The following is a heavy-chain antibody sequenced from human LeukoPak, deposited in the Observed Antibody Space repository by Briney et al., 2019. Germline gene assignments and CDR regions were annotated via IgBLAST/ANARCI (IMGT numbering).Heavy chain of an antibody. CDR3: ARLGNCTNGVCYTGPVGY. CDR1: GGSFSGYY. CDR2: IYYSGST. J-gene: IGHJ4*02. Sequence: SETLSLTCAVYGGSFSGYYWGWIRQPPGKGLEWIGSIYYSGSTYYNPSLKSRVTISVDTSKNQFSLKLSSVTAADTAVYYCARLGNCTNGVCYTGPVGYWGQGTLVTVSS. D-gene: IGHD2-8*01. V-gene: IGHV4-39*01.